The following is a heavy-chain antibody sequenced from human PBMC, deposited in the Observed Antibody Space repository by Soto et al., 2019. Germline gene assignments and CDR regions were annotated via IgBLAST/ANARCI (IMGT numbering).Heavy chain of an antibody. J-gene: IGHJ5*02. CDR3: AKDAKLTGTTRLGWFDP. V-gene: IGHV3-23*01. CDR2: ISGSGGST. D-gene: IGHD1-7*01. Sequence: EVQLLESGGGLVQPGGSLRLSCAASGFTFSSYAMSWVRQAPGKGLEWVSAISGSGGSTYYADFVKGRFTISRDNSKNTLYLQMNSLRAEDTAVYYCAKDAKLTGTTRLGWFDPWGQGTLVTVSS. CDR1: GFTFSSYA.